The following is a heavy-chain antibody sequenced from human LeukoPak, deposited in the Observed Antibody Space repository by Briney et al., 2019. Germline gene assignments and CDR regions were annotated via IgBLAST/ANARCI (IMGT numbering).Heavy chain of an antibody. CDR1: GFTFRGNW. CDR3: AKLLGTATTYDS. V-gene: IGHV3-7*01. D-gene: IGHD5-24*01. CDR2: INPDGSQK. J-gene: IGHJ4*02. Sequence: GGSLTLSCAASGFTFRGNWMSWFRQAPGKGLEWVASINPDGSQKLYVDSVKGRLTISRDNTKSSLYLQMNSLGAEDTAMYYCAKLLGTATTYDSWGQGTRVTVSS.